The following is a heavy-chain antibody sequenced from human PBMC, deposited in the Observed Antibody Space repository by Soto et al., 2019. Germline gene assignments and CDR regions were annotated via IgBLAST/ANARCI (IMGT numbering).Heavy chain of an antibody. V-gene: IGHV1-3*01. CDR1: GYTFTSYA. CDR3: ARTLPRYYHDSSGYQDAFDI. CDR2: INAGNGNT. Sequence: ASVKVSCKASGYTFTSYAMHWVRQAPGQRLEWMGWINAGNGNTKYSQKFQGRVTITRDTSASTAYMELSSLRSEDTAVYYCARTLPRYYHDSSGYQDAFDIWGQGTMVTVSS. J-gene: IGHJ3*02. D-gene: IGHD3-22*01.